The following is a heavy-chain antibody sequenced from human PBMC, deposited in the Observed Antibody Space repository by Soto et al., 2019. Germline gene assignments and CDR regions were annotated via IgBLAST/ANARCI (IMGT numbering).Heavy chain of an antibody. CDR3: ARALSVGGIDY. CDR1: GFTFSSYA. D-gene: IGHD3-16*01. J-gene: IGHJ4*02. Sequence: GGSLRLSCAASGFTFSSYAMHWVRQAPGKGLEWVAVISYDGSNKYYADSVKGRFTISRDNSKNTLYLQMNSLRAEDTAVYYCARALSVGGIDYWGQGTLVTVSS. CDR2: ISYDGSNK. V-gene: IGHV3-30-3*01.